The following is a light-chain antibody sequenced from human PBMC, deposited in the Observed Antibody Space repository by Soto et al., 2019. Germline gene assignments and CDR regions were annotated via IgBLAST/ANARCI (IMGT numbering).Light chain of an antibody. CDR2: GAS. V-gene: IGKV3-20*01. CDR3: QQYGSSPVT. J-gene: IGKJ3*01. CDR1: QSVGSSY. Sequence: EIVLTQSPGTLSLSPGERATLSCRASQSVGSSYLAWYQQKPGQAPRLLIYGASSRATGIPDRFSGSGSGTDFTLTISSLEPEDFAVYYCQQYGSSPVTFGPGTKVDIK.